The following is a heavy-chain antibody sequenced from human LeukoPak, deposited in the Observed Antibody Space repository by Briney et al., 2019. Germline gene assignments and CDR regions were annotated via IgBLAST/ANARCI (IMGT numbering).Heavy chain of an antibody. CDR3: ARHWGSRDV. D-gene: IGHD3-10*01. CDR2: IYYSGST. J-gene: IGHJ6*02. Sequence: SETLSLTCTVAGDSISSTTYYWGWIRQPPGKGLEWIGSIYYSGSTYYNPSLKSRVTISVDTSKNQFSLKLSSVTAADTAVYYCARHWGSRDVWGQGTTVTVSS. CDR1: GDSISSTTYY. V-gene: IGHV4-39*01.